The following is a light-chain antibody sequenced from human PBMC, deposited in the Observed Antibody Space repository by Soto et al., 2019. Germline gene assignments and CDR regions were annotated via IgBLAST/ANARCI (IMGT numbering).Light chain of an antibody. CDR2: AAS. CDR3: QQSYSTTWT. V-gene: IGKV1-39*01. Sequence: DIQMTQSPSSLSASVGDRFTITCRAIQGISTYLNWYLQKPGKAPKLLIYAASSLQSGVPSRFSGSGSETDFTLTISSLQPEDFATYSCQQSYSTTWTFGQGTKVDIK. J-gene: IGKJ1*01. CDR1: QGISTY.